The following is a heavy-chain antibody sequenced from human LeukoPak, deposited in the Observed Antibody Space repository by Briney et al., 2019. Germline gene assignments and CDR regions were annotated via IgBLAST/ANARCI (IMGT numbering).Heavy chain of an antibody. CDR3: AIDGAYYYDSSGYYSGY. CDR1: GGTFSSYA. Sequence: SVKVSCKASGGTFSSYATSWVRQAPGQGLEWMGRIIPIFGTANYAQKFQGRVTITTDESTSTAYMELSSLRSEDTAVYYCAIDGAYYYDSSGYYSGYWGQGTLVTVSS. V-gene: IGHV1-69*05. J-gene: IGHJ4*02. CDR2: IIPIFGTA. D-gene: IGHD3-22*01.